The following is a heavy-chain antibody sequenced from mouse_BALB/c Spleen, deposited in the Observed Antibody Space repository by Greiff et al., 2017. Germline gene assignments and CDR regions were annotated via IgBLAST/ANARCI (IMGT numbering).Heavy chain of an antibody. Sequence: EVQLQQSGPELVKPGASVKMSCKASGYTFTSYVMHWVKQKPGQGLEWIGYINPYNDGTKYNEKFKGKATLTSDKSSSTAYMELSSLTSEDSAVYYCARESYYRYDEEDYYAMDYWGQGTSVTVSS. CDR2: INPYNDGT. J-gene: IGHJ4*01. CDR3: ARESYYRYDEEDYYAMDY. V-gene: IGHV1-14*01. CDR1: GYTFTSYV. D-gene: IGHD2-14*01.